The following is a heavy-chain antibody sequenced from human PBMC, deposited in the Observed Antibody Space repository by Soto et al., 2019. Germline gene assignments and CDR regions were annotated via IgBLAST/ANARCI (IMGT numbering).Heavy chain of an antibody. CDR3: ATDFSPTGDQGYYFDY. D-gene: IGHD7-27*01. CDR1: GYTLTELS. Sequence: ASVKVSCKVSGYTLTELSMHWVRQAPGKGLEWMGGFDPEDGETIYAPKFQGRVTMTEDTSTDTAYMELSSLRSEDTTVYYCATDFSPTGDQGYYFDYWGQGTLVTVSS. J-gene: IGHJ4*02. CDR2: FDPEDGET. V-gene: IGHV1-24*01.